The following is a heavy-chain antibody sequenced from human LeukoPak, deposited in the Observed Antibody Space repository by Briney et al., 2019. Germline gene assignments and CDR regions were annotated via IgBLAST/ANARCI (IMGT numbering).Heavy chain of an antibody. V-gene: IGHV3-48*04. Sequence: GGSLRLSCAASGFTFSSYSMNWVRQAPGKGLEWVSYISSSSSTIYYADSVKGRFTISRDNAKNSLYLQMNSLRAEDTAVYYCATPGDCSGGSCYFDAFDIWGQGTMVTVSS. J-gene: IGHJ3*02. CDR3: ATPGDCSGGSCYFDAFDI. CDR2: ISSSSSTI. CDR1: GFTFSSYS. D-gene: IGHD2-15*01.